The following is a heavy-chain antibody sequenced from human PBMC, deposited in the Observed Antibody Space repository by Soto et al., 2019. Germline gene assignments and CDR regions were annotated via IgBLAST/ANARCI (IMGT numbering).Heavy chain of an antibody. V-gene: IGHV3-48*02. CDR2: ISSSSSTI. Sequence: EKGLDWVSYISSSSSTIYYADSVKGRFTISRDNAKNSLYLQMNSLRDEDTAVYYCAFFFVNAQDGIRALCSVTASQPIRCSDL. CDR3: AFFFVNAQDGIRALCSVTASQPIRCSDL. J-gene: IGHJ2*01. D-gene: IGHD3-3*01.